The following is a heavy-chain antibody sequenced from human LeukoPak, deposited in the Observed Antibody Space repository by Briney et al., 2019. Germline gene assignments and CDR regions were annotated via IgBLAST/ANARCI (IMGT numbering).Heavy chain of an antibody. J-gene: IGHJ6*03. CDR2: STNKANSYTT. CDR3: ASLGYCGSSSCYGYYYMDV. D-gene: IGHD2-2*01. Sequence: GGSLRLSCAASGFTFSVRYMDWVRQAPGKGLEWVGRSTNKANSYTTEYAASVRGRFTISRDDSKNSLYLQMNSLETEDTAVYYCASLGYCGSSSCYGYYYMDVWGKGTTVTVSS. V-gene: IGHV3-72*01. CDR1: GFTFSVRY.